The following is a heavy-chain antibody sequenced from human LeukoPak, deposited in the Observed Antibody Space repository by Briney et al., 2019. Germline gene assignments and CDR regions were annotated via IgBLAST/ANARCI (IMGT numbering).Heavy chain of an antibody. CDR3: ARAHITTQSAFDI. CDR2: INWNGGST. J-gene: IGHJ3*02. D-gene: IGHD1-14*01. CDR1: GLTFDDYG. V-gene: IGHV3-20*01. Sequence: GGSLRLSCAASGLTFDDYGMSWVRQAPGKGLEWVSGINWNGGSTGYADSVKGRFTISRDNAKNSLYLQMNSLRAEDTALYHCARAHITTQSAFDIWGQGTMVTVSS.